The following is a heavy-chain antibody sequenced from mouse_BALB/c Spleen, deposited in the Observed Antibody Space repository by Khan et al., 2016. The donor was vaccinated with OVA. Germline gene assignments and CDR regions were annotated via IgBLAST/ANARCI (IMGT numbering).Heavy chain of an antibody. D-gene: IGHD2-3*01. CDR3: ARGNGYFVWYFDV. Sequence: VQLKESGPGLVQPSQSLSITCTVSNFSLTSYGVHWVRQSPGKGLEWLGVIWSGGSTDYNAAFISRLSISKDNSKSQVFFKMNSLQVNDTAIYYCARGNGYFVWYFDVWGAGTTVTVSS. V-gene: IGHV2-2*02. CDR1: NFSLTSYG. CDR2: IWSGGST. J-gene: IGHJ1*01.